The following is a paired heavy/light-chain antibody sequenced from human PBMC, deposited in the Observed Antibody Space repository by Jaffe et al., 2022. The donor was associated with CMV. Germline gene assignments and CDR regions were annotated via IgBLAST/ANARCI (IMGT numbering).Heavy chain of an antibody. D-gene: IGHD1-7*01. J-gene: IGHJ6*03. CDR1: GGSFSGYS. Sequence: QVQLQQWGAGLLKPSETLSLTCAVYGGSFSGYSWTWIRQPPGRGLEWIGEINHRGSTNYNPSLKSRVTISVDTSKNQFSLKLSSVTAADTAVYSCARGEPSRSGTTRRTTSYMDVWGKGTTVTVSS. CDR3: ARGEPSRSGTTRRTTSYMDV. CDR2: INHRGST. V-gene: IGHV4-34*01.
Light chain of an antibody. CDR3: QQYYSTPLT. CDR2: WAS. V-gene: IGKV4-1*01. CDR1: QSILYSSNNKNY. Sequence: DIVMTQSPDSLAVSLGERATINCKSSQSILYSSNNKNYLAWYQQKPGQPPKLLIYWASTRESGVPDRFSGSGSGTDFTLTISSLQAEDVAVYYCQQYYSTPLTFGGGTKVEIK. J-gene: IGKJ4*01.